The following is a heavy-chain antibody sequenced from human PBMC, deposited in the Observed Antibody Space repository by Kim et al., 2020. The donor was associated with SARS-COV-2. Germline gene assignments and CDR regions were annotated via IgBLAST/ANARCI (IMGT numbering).Heavy chain of an antibody. D-gene: IGHD1-26*01. CDR1: GFTVSSNY. CDR2: IYSGGST. Sequence: GGSLRLSCAASGFTVSSNYMSWVRQAPGKGLEWVSVIYSGGSTYYADSVKGRFTISRHNSKNTLYLQMNSLRAEDTAVYYCARAVWELDYYYYYYMDVWGKGTTVTVSS. J-gene: IGHJ6*03. V-gene: IGHV3-53*04. CDR3: ARAVWELDYYYYYYMDV.